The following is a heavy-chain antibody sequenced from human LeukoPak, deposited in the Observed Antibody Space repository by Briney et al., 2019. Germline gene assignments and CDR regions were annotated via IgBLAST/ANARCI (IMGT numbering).Heavy chain of an antibody. J-gene: IGHJ6*03. D-gene: IGHD3-10*01. Sequence: GGSLRLSCTASGFTFGDYAMSWFRQAPGKGLEWVGFIRSKAYGGTTEYAASVKGRFTISRDNAKNSLYLQMNSLRAEDTALYYCARGRMVRGVIHYYYYMDVWGKGTTVTVSS. CDR2: IRSKAYGGTT. CDR3: ARGRMVRGVIHYYYYMDV. CDR1: GFTFGDYA. V-gene: IGHV3-49*03.